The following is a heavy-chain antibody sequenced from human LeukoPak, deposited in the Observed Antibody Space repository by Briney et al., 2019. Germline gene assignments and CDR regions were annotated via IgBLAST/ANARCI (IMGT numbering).Heavy chain of an antibody. D-gene: IGHD6-13*01. CDR3: ARALSRDSSSWYLFDP. Sequence: PSETLSLTCTVSRGSISSGSYYWSWIRQPAGKGLDWIERIYTSGSTNYNPSLKSRVTISVDTSKNQFSLKLSSVTAVDTAVYYCARALSRDSSSWYLFDPWGQGALVTVSS. CDR2: IYTSGST. V-gene: IGHV4-61*02. CDR1: RGSISSGSYY. J-gene: IGHJ5*02.